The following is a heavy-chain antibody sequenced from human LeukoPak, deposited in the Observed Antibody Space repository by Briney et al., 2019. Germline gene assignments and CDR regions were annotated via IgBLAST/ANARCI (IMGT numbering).Heavy chain of an antibody. D-gene: IGHD1-26*01. CDR3: ASSDTLVGATAP. CDR1: GFTFSNYA. CDR2: ISYDGSNK. Sequence: GRSLRLFCAASGFTFSNYAVHWVRQAPGKGLEWVAVISYDGSNKYYADSVKGRFTISRDNSKNTLYLQMNSLRAEDTAVYYCASSDTLVGATAPWGQGTLVTVSS. J-gene: IGHJ5*02. V-gene: IGHV3-30*04.